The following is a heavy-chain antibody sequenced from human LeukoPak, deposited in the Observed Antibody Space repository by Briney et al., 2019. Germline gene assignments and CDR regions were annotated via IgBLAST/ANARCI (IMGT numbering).Heavy chain of an antibody. CDR1: GDSMHSYY. D-gene: IGHD1-26*01. CDR3: AREKSGTLTRAYYYIDV. V-gene: IGHV4-4*07. Sequence: KTSETLSLTCTVSGDSMHSYYWSWIRQSPEKGLEWIGRAYSGVNAYYNPSLQSRVTISVDKSNNRFSLDLASVTAADTALYCAREKSGTLTRAYYYIDVWGRGITVTVS. CDR2: AYSGVNA. J-gene: IGHJ6*03.